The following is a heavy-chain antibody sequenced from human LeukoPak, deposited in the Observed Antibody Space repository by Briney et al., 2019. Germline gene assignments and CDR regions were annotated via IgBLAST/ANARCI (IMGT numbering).Heavy chain of an antibody. Sequence: PGGSLRLSCAASGFTFSSYAMSWVRQAPGKGLEWVSAISGSGGSTYYADSVKGRFTISRDNSKNTLYLQMNSLRAEDTAVYYCAKDPGDLRSIGWPSYGDYLGGIFDYWGQGTLVTVSS. CDR1: GFTFSSYA. CDR2: ISGSGGST. J-gene: IGHJ4*02. CDR3: AKDPGDLRSIGWPSYGDYLGGIFDY. V-gene: IGHV3-23*01. D-gene: IGHD4-17*01.